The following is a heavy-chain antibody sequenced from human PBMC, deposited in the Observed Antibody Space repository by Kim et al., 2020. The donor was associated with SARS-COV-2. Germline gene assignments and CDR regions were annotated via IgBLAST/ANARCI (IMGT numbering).Heavy chain of an antibody. CDR1: GGSISGNY. D-gene: IGHD3-10*01. Sequence: SETLSLTCSVSGGSISGNYWSWIGQPPGKGLEWIGYIYNSGSFNYNPPLWSRVTISIDTSKNQFSLKLRSLTAADTAIYYCARHLIDSGAFYNLGYWGQG. CDR2: IYNSGSF. V-gene: IGHV4-59*08. J-gene: IGHJ4*02. CDR3: ARHLIDSGAFYNLGY.